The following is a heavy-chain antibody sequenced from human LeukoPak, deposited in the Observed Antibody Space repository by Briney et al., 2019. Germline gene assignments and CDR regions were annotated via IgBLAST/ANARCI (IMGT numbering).Heavy chain of an antibody. J-gene: IGHJ4*02. V-gene: IGHV1-18*01. CDR1: GYTFTSYG. CDR3: ASGYSGGWYEDGHFDY. Sequence: ASVKVSCKASGYTFTSYGISWVRQAPGQGLEWMGWISAYNGNTNYAQKLQGRVTMTTDTSTSTAYMELRSLRSDDTAVYYCASGYSGGWYEDGHFDYWGQGTLVTVSS. D-gene: IGHD6-19*01. CDR2: ISAYNGNT.